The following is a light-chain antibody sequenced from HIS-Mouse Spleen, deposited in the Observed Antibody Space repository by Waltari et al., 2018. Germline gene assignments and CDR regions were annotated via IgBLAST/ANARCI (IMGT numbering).Light chain of an antibody. CDR3: YSTDSSGNHRV. CDR1: ALPKQY. V-gene: IGLV3-10*01. Sequence: SYELTQPPSVSVSPGQTARITCSGDALPKQYPYWYQQKSGQAPVLVIYVDSKRPSGIPERFSGSSSGTMATLTISGAQVEDEADYYCYSTDSSGNHRVFGGGTKLTVL. CDR2: VDS. J-gene: IGLJ2*01.